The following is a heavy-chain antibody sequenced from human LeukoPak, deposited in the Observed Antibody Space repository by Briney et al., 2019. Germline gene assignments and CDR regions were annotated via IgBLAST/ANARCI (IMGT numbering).Heavy chain of an antibody. CDR3: ARDSRSSWYILTY. Sequence: GVSLRLSCAASGFTFSSYGMHWVRQAPGKGLEWVAVIWYDGSNKYYADSVKGRFTISRDNSKNTLYLQMNSLRAEDTAVYYCARDSRSSWYILTYWGQGTLVTVSS. CDR2: IWYDGSNK. J-gene: IGHJ4*02. CDR1: GFTFSSYG. V-gene: IGHV3-33*01. D-gene: IGHD6-13*01.